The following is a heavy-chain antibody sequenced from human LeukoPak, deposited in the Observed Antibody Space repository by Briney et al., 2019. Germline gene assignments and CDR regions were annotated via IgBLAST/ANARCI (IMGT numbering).Heavy chain of an antibody. CDR3: ARWDDNGGYYYYYMDV. V-gene: IGHV3-11*04. Sequence: GGSLRLSCAASGFTFSDCYMSWIRQAPGKGLEWVSYISSSGSTIYYADSVKGRFTISRDNAKNSLYLQMNSLRAEDTAVYYCARWDDNGGYYYYYMDVWGKGTTVTVSS. CDR2: ISSSGSTI. J-gene: IGHJ6*03. D-gene: IGHD3-9*01. CDR1: GFTFSDCY.